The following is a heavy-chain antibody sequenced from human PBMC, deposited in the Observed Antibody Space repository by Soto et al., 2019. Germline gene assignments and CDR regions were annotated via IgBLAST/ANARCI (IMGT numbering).Heavy chain of an antibody. CDR3: ASGGSSSYYYYYYMDV. D-gene: IGHD3-10*01. CDR2: INHSGST. CDR1: GGSFSGYY. V-gene: IGHV4-34*01. Sequence: SETLSLTCAVYGGSFSGYYWSWIRQPPGKGLEWIGEINHSGSTNYNPSLKSRVTISVDTSKNQFSLKLSSVTAADTAVYYCASGGSSSYYYYYYMDVWGKGTTVTVSS. J-gene: IGHJ6*03.